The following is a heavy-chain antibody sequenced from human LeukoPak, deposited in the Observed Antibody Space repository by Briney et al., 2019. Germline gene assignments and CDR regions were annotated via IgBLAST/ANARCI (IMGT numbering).Heavy chain of an antibody. D-gene: IGHD3-9*01. Sequence: SVKVSCKASGATFNTDAINWVRHAPGQGLQWMGRIIPILTTTYAPLFEDRLTITADKTTNTTYMELRSLTSDDTATYFCVRHPTSFDWFRDWGQGTLVTVSS. CDR1: GATFNTDA. V-gene: IGHV1-69*04. J-gene: IGHJ4*02. CDR3: VRHPTSFDWFRD. CDR2: IIPILTT.